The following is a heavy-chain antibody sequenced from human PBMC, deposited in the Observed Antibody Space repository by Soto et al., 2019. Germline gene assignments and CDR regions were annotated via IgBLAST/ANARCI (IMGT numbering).Heavy chain of an antibody. Sequence: GGSLRLSCASSGFTLSMSAVNWVRQAPGKGLEWVSYISDSGDRTYYADSVKGRFTISRDRSKDTVSLQMDSLRAEDTAVYYCAKDRGIIVKAGDAFDVWGQGTKVTVSS. D-gene: IGHD3-16*02. V-gene: IGHV3-23*01. CDR2: ISDSGDRT. CDR1: GFTLSMSA. CDR3: AKDRGIIVKAGDAFDV. J-gene: IGHJ3*01.